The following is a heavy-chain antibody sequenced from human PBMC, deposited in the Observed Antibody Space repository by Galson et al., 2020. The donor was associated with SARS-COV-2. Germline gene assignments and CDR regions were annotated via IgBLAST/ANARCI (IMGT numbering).Heavy chain of an antibody. J-gene: IGHJ2*01. CDR1: GDSVSSFSAS. CDR2: TYYASKWYN. V-gene: IGHV6-1*01. Sequence: SQTLSLTCAISGDSVSSFSASWNWIRQSPSRGLEWLGRTYYASKWYNDYAVSVKSRITISPDTSKNQFSLQLNSVTPEDTAVYYCARDPAAGTDFYFDLWGRGTLVTVSS. CDR3: ARDPAAGTDFYFDL. D-gene: IGHD6-13*01.